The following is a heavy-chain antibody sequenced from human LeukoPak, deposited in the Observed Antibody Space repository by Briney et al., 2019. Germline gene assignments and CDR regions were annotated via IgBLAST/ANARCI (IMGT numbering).Heavy chain of an antibody. Sequence: GGSLRLSCAASGFTFSNAWMSWVRQAPGKGLEWVGRIKSKPDGGTTDYAAPVKGRFTISRDDSKNTLYLQMNSLKTEDTAVYYCTTGGGYPFDYWGQGTLVTVSS. D-gene: IGHD6-25*01. V-gene: IGHV3-15*01. CDR1: GFTFSNAW. CDR3: TTGGGYPFDY. CDR2: IKSKPDGGTT. J-gene: IGHJ4*02.